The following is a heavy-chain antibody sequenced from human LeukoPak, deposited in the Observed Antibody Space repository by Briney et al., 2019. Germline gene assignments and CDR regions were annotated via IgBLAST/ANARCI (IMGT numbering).Heavy chain of an antibody. CDR2: FDPEDGET. J-gene: IGHJ4*02. Sequence: ASGKVSCKVSGYTLTKLSMHWVRQAPGKGLEWRGGFDPEDGETIYAQKFQGRVTMTTDTSTSTAYMELRSLRSDDTAVFYCARDSSEDFYDSSGYYSFDFWGQGTLVTVSS. D-gene: IGHD3-22*01. CDR3: ARDSSEDFYDSSGYYSFDF. V-gene: IGHV1-24*01. CDR1: GYTLTKLS.